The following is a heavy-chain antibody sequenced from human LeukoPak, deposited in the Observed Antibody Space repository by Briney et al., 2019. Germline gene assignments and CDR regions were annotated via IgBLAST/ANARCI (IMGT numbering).Heavy chain of an antibody. V-gene: IGHV1-24*01. D-gene: IGHD2-8*01. CDR3: ATAGIVLDTGAEFLLH. CDR1: GDTLTELS. Sequence: ASVKVSCKLSGDTLTELSMHWVRQSPGKGLEWMGGFDPEEGETIYARRFQGRVTMTEDTVTDTAHMELSSLTSEDTAVYYCATAGIVLDTGAEFLLHWGQGTLVTVSS. J-gene: IGHJ1*01. CDR2: FDPEEGET.